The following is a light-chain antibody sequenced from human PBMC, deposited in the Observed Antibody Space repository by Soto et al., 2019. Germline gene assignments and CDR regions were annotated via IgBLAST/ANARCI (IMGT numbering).Light chain of an antibody. CDR2: EVS. CDR3: SSYTSTTTRV. Sequence: QSVLTQPASVSGSPGQSITISCTGTSSDVGGYNYVSLYQQHPGKGPKLMIYEVSNRPSGVSNRFSGSKSGNTATLTISGLQAEDEADYYCSSYTSTTTRVFGTGTRAPS. V-gene: IGLV2-14*03. J-gene: IGLJ1*01. CDR1: SSDVGGYNY.